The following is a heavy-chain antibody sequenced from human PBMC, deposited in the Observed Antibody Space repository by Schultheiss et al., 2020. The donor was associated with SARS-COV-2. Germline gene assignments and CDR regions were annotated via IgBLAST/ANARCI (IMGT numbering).Heavy chain of an antibody. J-gene: IGHJ6*02. D-gene: IGHD3-9*01. V-gene: IGHV3-30*03. CDR1: GLTFSRFG. CDR3: ARSLGYYDILTGYHPAHYGMDV. CDR2: ISYDGSIS. Sequence: GGSLRLSCAASGLTFSRFGMHWVRQAPGKGLEWMATISYDGSISYYADSVKGRFTISRDNSRNTLYLQMHILRAEDTAVYYCARSLGYYDILTGYHPAHYGMDVWGQGTTVTVSS.